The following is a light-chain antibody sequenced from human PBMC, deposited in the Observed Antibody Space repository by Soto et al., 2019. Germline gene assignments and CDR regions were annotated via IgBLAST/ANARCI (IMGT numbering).Light chain of an antibody. V-gene: IGKV3-15*01. CDR2: GAS. J-gene: IGKJ5*01. Sequence: EIVLTQSPGTLSLSPGERATLSCRASQSLNSFYLAWYQQKPGQAPRLLIYGASTRATGIPARFSGSGSGTEFTLTISSLQSEDFAVYYCQEYNNWPPITFGQGTRLEIK. CDR3: QEYNNWPPIT. CDR1: QSLNSFY.